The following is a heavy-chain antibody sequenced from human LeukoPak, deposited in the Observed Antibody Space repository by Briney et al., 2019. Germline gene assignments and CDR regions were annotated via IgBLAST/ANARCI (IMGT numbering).Heavy chain of an antibody. J-gene: IGHJ4*02. D-gene: IGHD2-21*01. Sequence: PGGSLRLSCAVSGFTFSSYTINWVRQAPGKGLEWVSSISSSSSYIYYADSVKGRFTISRDNAKNSLSLQMDSLRVEDTAVYYCARAPVTSCRGAYCYPFDYWGQGTLVTVSS. CDR3: ARAPVTSCRGAYCYPFDY. V-gene: IGHV3-21*01. CDR1: GFTFSSYT. CDR2: ISSSSSYI.